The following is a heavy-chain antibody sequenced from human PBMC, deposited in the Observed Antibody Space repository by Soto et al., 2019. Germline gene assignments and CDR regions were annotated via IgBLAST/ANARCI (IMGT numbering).Heavy chain of an antibody. D-gene: IGHD6-13*01. CDR3: ARGGSSWLRGGHNWFDP. Sequence: SETLSLTCAVYGGSFSGYYWSWIRQPPEKGLEWIGEINHSGSTNYNPSLKSRVTISVDTSKNQFSLKLSSVTAADTAVYYCARGGSSWLRGGHNWFDPWGQGTLVTVSS. J-gene: IGHJ5*02. CDR2: INHSGST. V-gene: IGHV4-34*01. CDR1: GGSFSGYY.